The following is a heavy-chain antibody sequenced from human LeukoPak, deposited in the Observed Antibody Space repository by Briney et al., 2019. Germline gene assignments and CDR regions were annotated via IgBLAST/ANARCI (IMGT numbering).Heavy chain of an antibody. V-gene: IGHV3-53*01. Sequence: GGSLRLSCAASGFTVSSNDMSWVRQAPGKGLEWVSVIYSGGSTYYADSVEGRFTISRDNSKNTLYLQMNSLRAEDMAVYYCARAAAGDGSEFDPWGQGTLVTVSS. D-gene: IGHD7-27*01. CDR1: GFTVSSND. J-gene: IGHJ5*02. CDR2: IYSGGST. CDR3: ARAAAGDGSEFDP.